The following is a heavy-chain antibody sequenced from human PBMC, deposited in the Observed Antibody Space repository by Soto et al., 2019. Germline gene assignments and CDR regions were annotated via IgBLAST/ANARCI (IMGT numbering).Heavy chain of an antibody. CDR2: ISSTTSGT. Sequence: EVQLVESGGGLVQPGGSLRLSCAASGFTFSSFSMKWVRQAPGKGLEWVSSISSTTSGTYYAESVKGRFTISRDNARNSLYLQMNSLRAEDTAVYYCAKDISVAGCFDSWGQGTLVTVSS. CDR1: GFTFSSFS. CDR3: AKDISVAGCFDS. V-gene: IGHV3-48*01. J-gene: IGHJ4*02. D-gene: IGHD6-19*01.